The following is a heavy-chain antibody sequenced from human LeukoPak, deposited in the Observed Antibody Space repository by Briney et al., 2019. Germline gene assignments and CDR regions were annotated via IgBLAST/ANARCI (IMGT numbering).Heavy chain of an antibody. D-gene: IGHD6-19*01. CDR2: INPNSGGT. Sequence: GSSVKVSCKASGYTFTVYYMHWVRQAPGQGLEWMGWINPNSGGTNYAQTFQDRVTMTRDTSITTAYMELSSLRSDDTAVYYCARWIAVAGQFDYWGQGTLVTVSS. J-gene: IGHJ4*02. CDR3: ARWIAVAGQFDY. CDR1: GYTFTVYY. V-gene: IGHV1-2*02.